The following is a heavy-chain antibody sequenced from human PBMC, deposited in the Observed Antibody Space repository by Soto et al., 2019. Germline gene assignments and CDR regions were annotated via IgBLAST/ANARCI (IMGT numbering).Heavy chain of an antibody. Sequence: EVQLVESGGGLVQPGGSLRLSCAASGFTFSRYDMHWVRQATGKGLEWVSAIGTSGDTYYPGSVKGRFTISRENAKNSLYLQMNSLRVDDTAVYYCARGDGISAAVQYFHHWGQGTLVTVSS. V-gene: IGHV3-13*04. CDR1: GFTFSRYD. CDR2: IGTSGDT. D-gene: IGHD6-13*01. J-gene: IGHJ1*01. CDR3: ARGDGISAAVQYFHH.